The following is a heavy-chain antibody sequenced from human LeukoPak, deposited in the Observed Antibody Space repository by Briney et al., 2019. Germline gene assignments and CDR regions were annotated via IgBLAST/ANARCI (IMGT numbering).Heavy chain of an antibody. CDR3: AKSMGGVGATTAFDY. CDR2: ISWNSGSI. J-gene: IGHJ4*02. V-gene: IGHV3-9*01. D-gene: IGHD1-26*01. CDR1: GFTFDDYA. Sequence: GGSLRLSCAASGFTFDDYAMHWVRQAPGKDLEWVSGISWNSGSIGYADSVKGRFTISRDNAKNSLYLQMNSLRAEDTALYYCAKSMGGVGATTAFDYWGQGTLVTVSS.